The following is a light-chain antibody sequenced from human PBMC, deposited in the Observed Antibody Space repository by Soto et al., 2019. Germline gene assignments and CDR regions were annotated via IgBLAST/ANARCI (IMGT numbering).Light chain of an antibody. CDR1: QSVSS. V-gene: IGKV3D-15*01. J-gene: IGKJ2*01. CDR2: AAS. Sequence: EIVMTQSPATLSVSPGERATLSCRASQSVSSLAWYQQKPGQTLRLLIYAASTRATGIPARFSGSGSGTEFTLTISSLQSEDFAVYYCQQYDNWPHTFGQGTKLEIK. CDR3: QQYDNWPHT.